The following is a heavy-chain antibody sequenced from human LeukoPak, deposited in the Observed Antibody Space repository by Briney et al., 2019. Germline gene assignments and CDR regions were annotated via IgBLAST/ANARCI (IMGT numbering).Heavy chain of an antibody. Sequence: GGSLRLSCAASRFTFNNYHMNWVRQAPGKGLEWVSSISTRSTYIYYADSVKGRFTISRDNAKNSLYLQMSSLRAEDTAVYFCAREGPGGPPYFDYWGQGTLVTVSS. CDR2: ISTRSTYI. J-gene: IGHJ4*02. CDR1: RFTFNNYH. V-gene: IGHV3-21*01. D-gene: IGHD6-25*01. CDR3: AREGPGGPPYFDY.